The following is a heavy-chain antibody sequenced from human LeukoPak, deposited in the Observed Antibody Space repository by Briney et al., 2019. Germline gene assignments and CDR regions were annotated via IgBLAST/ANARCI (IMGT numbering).Heavy chain of an antibody. J-gene: IGHJ4*02. Sequence: PSETLSLTCTVSGGSISSYYWSWIRQPPGKGLEWIGYIYYSGSTNYNPSLKSRVTISVDTSKNQFSLKLSSVTAADTAVYYCARLTVAGPLSYYFDYWGQGTLVTVSS. D-gene: IGHD6-19*01. V-gene: IGHV4-59*01. CDR3: ARLTVAGPLSYYFDY. CDR2: IYYSGST. CDR1: GGSISSYY.